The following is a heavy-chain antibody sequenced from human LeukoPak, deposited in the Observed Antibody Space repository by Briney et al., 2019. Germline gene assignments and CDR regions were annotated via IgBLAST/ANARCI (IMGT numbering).Heavy chain of an antibody. D-gene: IGHD2-2*01. CDR1: GYTFTSYN. CDR3: ARDYCSTNCYNWFDP. J-gene: IGHJ5*02. CDR2: INPGGATT. V-gene: IGHV1-46*01. Sequence: ASVKVSCKASGYTFTSYNMHWVRQAPGQRLEWVGVINPGGATTSNAQKFQGRVTMTRDTSTSTVYMELSSLPSEDTAVYYCARDYCSTNCYNWFDPWGQGTLVTVSS.